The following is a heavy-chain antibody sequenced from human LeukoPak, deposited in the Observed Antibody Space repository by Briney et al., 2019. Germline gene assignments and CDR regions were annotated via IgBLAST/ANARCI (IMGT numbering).Heavy chain of an antibody. J-gene: IGHJ5*02. Sequence: SQTLSLTCTVSGGSISNGSYYWSWIRQPAGKGLEWIGRIYTFGITNYNPSLKSRVTISLDTSKNQFSLKLSSVTAADTAVYYCAQLGYCSSTSCYKWTWFDPWGQGTLVTVSS. CDR2: IYTFGIT. CDR1: GGSISNGSYY. CDR3: AQLGYCSSTSCYKWTWFDP. D-gene: IGHD2-2*02. V-gene: IGHV4-61*02.